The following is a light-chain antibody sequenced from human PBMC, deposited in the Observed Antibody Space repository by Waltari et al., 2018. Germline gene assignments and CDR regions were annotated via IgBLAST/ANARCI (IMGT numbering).Light chain of an antibody. CDR1: QSVFHSSPYGNA. J-gene: IGKJ2*01. CDR2: WTS. Sequence: DIVMTQSPDFLPGSLGERATISCRSSQSVFHSSPYGNAIAGFQQRPGQPPKLLIYWTSTRESGVPDRFSGSGSGTDFTLTISSLQAEDVAVYYCQQYYSIPYTFGPGTKLEIK. CDR3: QQYYSIPYT. V-gene: IGKV4-1*01.